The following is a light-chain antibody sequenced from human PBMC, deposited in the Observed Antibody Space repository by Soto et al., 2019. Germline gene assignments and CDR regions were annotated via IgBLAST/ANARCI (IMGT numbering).Light chain of an antibody. J-gene: IGLJ2*01. Sequence: QSALTQPASVSGYPGQSITISCTGTSSDVGGYNYVSWYQQHPDKAPKLMIYEVSNRPSGVSDRFSGSKSGNTASLTISGLQAEDEADYYCSSYISSNTLVFGGGTKVTVL. CDR2: EVS. CDR1: SSDVGGYNY. V-gene: IGLV2-14*01. CDR3: SSYISSNTLV.